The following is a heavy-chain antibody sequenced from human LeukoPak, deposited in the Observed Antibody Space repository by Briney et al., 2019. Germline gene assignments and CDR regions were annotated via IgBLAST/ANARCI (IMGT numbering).Heavy chain of an antibody. D-gene: IGHD6-13*01. CDR2: IHNSGRT. CDR1: GGSVSSYY. CDR3: ARQTTLAAAASNAFDI. V-gene: IGHV4-59*08. J-gene: IGHJ3*02. Sequence: KASETLSLTCSVSGGSVSSYYWSWIRQSPGKGLEWIGYIHNSGRTNYNPSLKSRVTGFVDTSKNQFSLKLSSVTAADTAVYYCARQTTLAAAASNAFDIWGQGTMVTVSS.